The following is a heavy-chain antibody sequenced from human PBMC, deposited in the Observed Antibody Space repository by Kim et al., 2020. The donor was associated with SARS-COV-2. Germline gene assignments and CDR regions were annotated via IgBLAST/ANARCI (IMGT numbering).Heavy chain of an antibody. CDR2: IYYSGST. J-gene: IGHJ5*02. CDR1: GGSISSSGYY. V-gene: IGHV4-39*07. CDR3: ARPVARSDCFDH. D-gene: IGHD2-21*01. Sequence: SETLFLTCTVSGGSISSSGYYWSWIRQPPGKGLEWIGSIYYSGSTYYNPSLKSRVTISVDTSKNQFSLKLSSVTAADTAVYYCARPVARSDCFDHWGQGTLVTVSS.